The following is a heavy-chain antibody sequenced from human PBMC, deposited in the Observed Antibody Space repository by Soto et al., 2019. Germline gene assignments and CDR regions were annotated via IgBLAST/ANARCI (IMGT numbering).Heavy chain of an antibody. D-gene: IGHD2-8*01. CDR3: ARVYSYGMDV. V-gene: IGHV3-48*02. Sequence: GGSLRLSCAASGFTFSRYSMNWVRQAPGKGLEWVPYISSSGSPIYYADSVKGRFTISRDNAKNSLYLQINSLRDEDTAVYYCARVYSYGMDVWGQGTTVTVS. CDR2: ISSSGSPI. J-gene: IGHJ6*02. CDR1: GFTFSRYS.